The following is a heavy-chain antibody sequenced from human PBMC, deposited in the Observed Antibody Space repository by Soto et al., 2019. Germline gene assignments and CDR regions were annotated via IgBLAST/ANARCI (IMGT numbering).Heavy chain of an antibody. Sequence: GGSLRLSCAASGFTFSSYALHWVRQAPGKGLEWVAVISYDGGNKYYADSVKGRFTISRDNSKNTLYLQMNSLRAEDTAVYYCARDVAAAGYNWFDPWGQGTLVTVSS. D-gene: IGHD6-13*01. CDR1: GFTFSSYA. V-gene: IGHV3-30-3*01. CDR2: ISYDGGNK. CDR3: ARDVAAAGYNWFDP. J-gene: IGHJ5*02.